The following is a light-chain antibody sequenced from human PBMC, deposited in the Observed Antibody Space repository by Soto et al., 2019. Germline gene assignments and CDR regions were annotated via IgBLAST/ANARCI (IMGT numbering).Light chain of an antibody. CDR2: AAS. CDR1: QGIRND. V-gene: IGKV1-6*01. Sequence: AIKMTPSPSSLSASVGDRVTITCRASQGIRNDLGWYQHKLGKAPKLLIYAASSLQSGVPSRLSGSGSGTDFTLTISSLQPEDFATYYCLQDYNYPWTFGQGTNVDIK. CDR3: LQDYNYPWT. J-gene: IGKJ1*01.